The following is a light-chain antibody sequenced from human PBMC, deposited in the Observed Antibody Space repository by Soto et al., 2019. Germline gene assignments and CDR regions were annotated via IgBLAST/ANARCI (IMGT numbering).Light chain of an antibody. CDR1: QSISNH. CDR2: AAS. CDR3: QQANSFPIT. V-gene: IGKV1-39*01. J-gene: IGKJ5*01. Sequence: EIPLTQSPSSLSASVEDRVIITCRASQSISNHLNWYQQKPGKAPKLLIYAASSLQSGVPSRFSGSGSGTDFTLTISSLQPEDFATYYCQQANSFPITFGQGTRLEIK.